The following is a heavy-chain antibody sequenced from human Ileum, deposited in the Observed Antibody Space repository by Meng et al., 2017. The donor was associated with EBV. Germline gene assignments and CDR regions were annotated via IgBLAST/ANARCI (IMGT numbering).Heavy chain of an antibody. J-gene: IGHJ5*02. CDR2: IYHHGTT. V-gene: IGHV4-4*02. Sequence: QVQLQASGPRLVKPSGTVSLTCAVSGGSIISSKWWSWVRQSPGTGLEWIGEIYHHGTTNYNPSLKSRVTISVDTSKNKFFLNQTSLTAADTAVYYCARLDSSGYYFGGWFDPWGQGILVTVSS. CDR3: ARLDSSGYYFGGWFDP. CDR1: GGSIISSKW. D-gene: IGHD3-22*01.